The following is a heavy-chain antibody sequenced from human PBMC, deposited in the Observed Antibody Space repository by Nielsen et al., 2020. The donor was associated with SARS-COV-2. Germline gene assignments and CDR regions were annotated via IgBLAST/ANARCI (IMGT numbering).Heavy chain of an antibody. CDR1: GFSFSSYA. D-gene: IGHD1-26*01. Sequence: GGSLRLSCAASGFSFSSYAMTWVRQAPGKGLEWVSSIGTTGDKKFYADSVKGRFTISRNNSKKTLYLQLNSLRAEDTAVFYCAKISGSQRHYFDFWGQGTLVTVSS. V-gene: IGHV3-23*01. CDR3: AKISGSQRHYFDF. CDR2: IGTTGDKK. J-gene: IGHJ4*02.